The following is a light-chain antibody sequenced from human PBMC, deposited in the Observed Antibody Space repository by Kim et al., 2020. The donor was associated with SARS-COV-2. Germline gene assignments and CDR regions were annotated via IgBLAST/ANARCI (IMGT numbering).Light chain of an antibody. CDR1: QSVSSSY. J-gene: IGKJ3*01. CDR3: QQYGSSPG. CDR2: GAT. V-gene: IGKV3-20*01. Sequence: WSPGERATLTCRASQSVSSSYVAWYQQKPGQATRLLIYGATSRATGIPDRFGGRGSGTDFIPTISRLEPEDFAVYYCQQYGSSPGFGPGTKVDIK.